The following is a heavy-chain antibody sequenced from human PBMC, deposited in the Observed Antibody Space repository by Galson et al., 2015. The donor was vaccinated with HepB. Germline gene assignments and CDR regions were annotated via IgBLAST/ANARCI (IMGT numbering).Heavy chain of an antibody. V-gene: IGHV5-10-1*01. CDR2: IDPSDSYT. J-gene: IGHJ4*02. Sequence: QSGAEVKKPGESLRISCKGSGYSFTSYWISWVRQMPGKGLEWMGRIDPSDSYTNYSPSFQGHVTISADKSISTAYLQWSSLKASDTAMYYCATQVYCSGGSCYLSYWGQGTLVTVSS. D-gene: IGHD2-15*01. CDR1: GYSFTSYW. CDR3: ATQVYCSGGSCYLSY.